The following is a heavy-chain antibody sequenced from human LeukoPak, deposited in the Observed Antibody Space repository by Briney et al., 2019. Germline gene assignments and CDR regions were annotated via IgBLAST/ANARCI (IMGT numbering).Heavy chain of an antibody. D-gene: IGHD4-17*01. CDR2: IYHSGST. CDR1: GYSIGSGYY. J-gene: IGHJ5*02. CDR3: ARDPTTVTTFRGLNWFDP. V-gene: IGHV4-38-2*02. Sequence: SETLSLTCTVSGYSIGSGYYWGWIRQPPGKGLEWIGSIYHSGSTYYNPSIKSRVTISVDTSKNQFSLKLSSVTAEDTAVYYCARDPTTVTTFRGLNWFDPWGQGTLVTVSS.